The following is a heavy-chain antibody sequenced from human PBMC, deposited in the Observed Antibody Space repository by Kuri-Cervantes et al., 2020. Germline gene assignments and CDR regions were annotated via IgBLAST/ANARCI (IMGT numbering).Heavy chain of an antibody. CDR3: ARGGSVGYYYYYGMDV. CDR1: GGSISSSSYY. Sequence: GSLRLSCTVSGGSISSSSYYWGWIRQPPGKGLEWIGSIYTSGSTNYNPSLKSRVTISVDTSKNQFSLKVSSVTAADTAVYYCARGGSVGYYYYYGMDVWGQGTTVTVSS. D-gene: IGHD6-25*01. V-gene: IGHV4-39*07. J-gene: IGHJ6*02. CDR2: IYTSGST.